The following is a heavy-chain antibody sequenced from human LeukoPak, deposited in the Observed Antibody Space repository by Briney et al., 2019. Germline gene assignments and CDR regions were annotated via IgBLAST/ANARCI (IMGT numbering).Heavy chain of an antibody. D-gene: IGHD3-16*02. J-gene: IGHJ6*03. CDR3: AKDPGSYLSYYCYYMDV. CDR2: IRYDGSNK. CDR1: GFTFSSYG. Sequence: GGSLRLSCAASGFTFSSYGMNWVRQAPGKGLEWVAFIRYDGSNKYYADSVKGRFTISRDNSKNTLYLQMNRLRAEDTAVYYRAKDPGSYLSYYCYYMDVWGKGTTVTISS. V-gene: IGHV3-30*02.